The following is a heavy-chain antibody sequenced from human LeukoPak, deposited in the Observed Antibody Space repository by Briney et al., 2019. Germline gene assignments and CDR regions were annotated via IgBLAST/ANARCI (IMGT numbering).Heavy chain of an antibody. J-gene: IGHJ6*02. CDR1: GYTFTCYY. CDR3: ARPLTAAGTNYYYDGMDV. V-gene: IGHV1-2*02. CDR2: INPNSGGT. Sequence: GASVKVSCKASGYTFTCYYMHWVRQPHGQGLEWMGWINPNSGGTNYAQKFQGRVTMTRDTSISTAYMELSRLRSDDTAVYYCARPLTAAGTNYYYDGMDVWGQGTTVTVSS. D-gene: IGHD6-13*01.